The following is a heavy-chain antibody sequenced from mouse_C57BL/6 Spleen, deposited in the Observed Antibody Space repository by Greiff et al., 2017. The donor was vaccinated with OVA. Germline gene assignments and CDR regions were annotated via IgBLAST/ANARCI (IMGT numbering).Heavy chain of an antibody. CDR3: APIYYYGSSPDARDY. Sequence: LVESGPELVKPGASVKISCKASGYSFTDYNMNWVKQSNGKRLEWIGVINPNYGTTSYNQKFKSQATLTVDQSSSTAYMQLNSLTSEDSAVYYCAPIYYYGSSPDARDYWGQGTSVTVSS. CDR1: GYSFTDYN. D-gene: IGHD1-1*01. V-gene: IGHV1-39*01. J-gene: IGHJ4*01. CDR2: INPNYGTT.